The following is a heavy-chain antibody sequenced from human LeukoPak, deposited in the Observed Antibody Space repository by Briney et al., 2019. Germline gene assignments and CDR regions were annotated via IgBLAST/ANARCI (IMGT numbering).Heavy chain of an antibody. J-gene: IGHJ4*02. CDR3: AEDSYGDYGGY. Sequence: ASVKVSCKASGYTFTGYYMHWVRQAPGQGLEWMGRINPNSGGTNYALKFQGRVTMTRDTSISTAYMELSRLRSDDTAVYYCAEDSYGDYGGYWGQGTLVTVSS. CDR1: GYTFTGYY. CDR2: INPNSGGT. V-gene: IGHV1-2*06. D-gene: IGHD4-17*01.